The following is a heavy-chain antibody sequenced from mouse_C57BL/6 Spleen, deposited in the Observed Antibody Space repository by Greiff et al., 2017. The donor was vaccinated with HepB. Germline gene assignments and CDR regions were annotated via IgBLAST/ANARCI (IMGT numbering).Heavy chain of an antibody. Sequence: EVQGVESGGGLVKPGGSLKLSCAASGFTFSDYGMHWVRQAPEKGLEWVAYISSGSSTIYYADTVKGRFTISRDNATNTLFLQMTSLRSEDTAMYYCAKALYDYDEYYYAMDYWGQGTSVTVSS. J-gene: IGHJ4*01. CDR2: ISSGSSTI. CDR3: AKALYDYDEYYYAMDY. CDR1: GFTFSDYG. V-gene: IGHV5-17*01. D-gene: IGHD2-4*01.